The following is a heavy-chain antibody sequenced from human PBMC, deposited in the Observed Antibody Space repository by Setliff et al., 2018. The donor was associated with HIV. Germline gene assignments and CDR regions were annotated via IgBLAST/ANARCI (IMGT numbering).Heavy chain of an antibody. Sequence: ASVKVSCKASDYRFTSYHISWVRQAPGQGLEWLGRISASNGQTDYGHNYQGRLSMTTDSSTTTAYMELASLRIDDTAVYYCARDVAYTGYNSDSWGQGTLVTVSS. V-gene: IGHV1-18*01. CDR3: ARDVAYTGYNSDS. J-gene: IGHJ5*01. CDR1: DYRFTSYH. CDR2: ISASNGQT. D-gene: IGHD5-18*01.